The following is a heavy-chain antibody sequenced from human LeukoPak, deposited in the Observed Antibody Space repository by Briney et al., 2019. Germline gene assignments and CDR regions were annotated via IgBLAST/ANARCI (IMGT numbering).Heavy chain of an antibody. Sequence: PSETLSLTCTVSGGSISSYYWSWIRQPPGKGLEWIGYIYYSGSTNYNPSLKSRVTISVDTSKNQFSLKLSSVTAADTAVYYCARVWFGEAYYFDYWGQGTLVTVSS. J-gene: IGHJ4*02. V-gene: IGHV4-59*01. D-gene: IGHD3-10*01. CDR2: IYYSGST. CDR1: GGSISSYY. CDR3: ARVWFGEAYYFDY.